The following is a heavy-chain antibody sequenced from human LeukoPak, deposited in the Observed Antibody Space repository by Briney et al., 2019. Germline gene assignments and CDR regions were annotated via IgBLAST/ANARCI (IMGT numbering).Heavy chain of an antibody. D-gene: IGHD3-22*01. CDR1: GGSISSYY. Sequence: SETLSLTCTVSGGSISSYYWSWIRQPPGKGLEWIGYIYYSGSTNYNPSLKSRVTISVDTSKNQFSLKLSSVTAADTAVYYCAREDTMITFDYWGQGTLVTVSS. CDR3: AREDTMITFDY. V-gene: IGHV4-59*01. J-gene: IGHJ4*02. CDR2: IYYSGST.